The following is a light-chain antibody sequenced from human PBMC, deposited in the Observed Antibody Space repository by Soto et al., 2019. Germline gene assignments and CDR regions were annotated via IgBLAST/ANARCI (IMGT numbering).Light chain of an antibody. CDR2: HAA. J-gene: IGKJ1*01. Sequence: EIVMTQSPATLSVSPGESATLSCRASQSVGDSVGWYQQKPGQAPRLLFSHAATRATDVTGRFSGSGSGTEFTLTISSLQSEDFAVYYCQQYNNWWTFGQGTKVEIK. CDR1: QSVGDS. V-gene: IGKV3-15*01. CDR3: QQYNNWWT.